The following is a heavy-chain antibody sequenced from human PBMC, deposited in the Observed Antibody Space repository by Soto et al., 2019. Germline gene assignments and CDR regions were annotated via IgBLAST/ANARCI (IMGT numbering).Heavy chain of an antibody. V-gene: IGHV3-30*18. CDR2: ITHDGYNR. Sequence: QVQLVESGGSVVQPGGSRRLSCAASGFSFSYYGLHWVRQAPGKGLEWLALITHDGYNRYYADSMKGRFTISRDNSKNTIFLQMNSLNSEDTAVYYCAKGGSFDIWGQGTPVTVSS. J-gene: IGHJ4*02. CDR1: GFSFSYYG. CDR3: AKGGSFDI. D-gene: IGHD6-6*01.